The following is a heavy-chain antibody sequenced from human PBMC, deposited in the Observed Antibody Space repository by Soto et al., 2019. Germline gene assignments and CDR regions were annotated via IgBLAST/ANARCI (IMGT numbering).Heavy chain of an antibody. CDR3: AKKNPHGDSNKAWLDP. V-gene: IGHV1-69*11. Sequence: QVQLLQSGAELREPGSSMRVSCTPSGGTFVSSAFAWMRQAPGGKIEWMGGIIPILGSTKFAEKFLGRLTLTADDSSRTAYLELSSLTFDDTAVYFCAKKNPHGDSNKAWLDPWGQGTLVTVST. CDR2: IIPILGST. J-gene: IGHJ5*02. CDR1: GGTFVSSA. D-gene: IGHD2-8*01.